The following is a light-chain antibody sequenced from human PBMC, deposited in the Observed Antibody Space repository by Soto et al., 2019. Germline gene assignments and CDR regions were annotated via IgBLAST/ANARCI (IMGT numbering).Light chain of an antibody. CDR2: DAS. CDR1: QSVSSY. CDR3: QQRSNWPPVT. J-gene: IGKJ4*01. V-gene: IGKV3-11*01. Sequence: EIVLTQSPATLSLSPGERATLSCRASQSVSSYLAWYQQKPGQAPRLLIYDASNRATGIPARFSGSGSGTDFPLTISSLEPEDFAIYYCQQRSNWPPVTFSGGTKVEIK.